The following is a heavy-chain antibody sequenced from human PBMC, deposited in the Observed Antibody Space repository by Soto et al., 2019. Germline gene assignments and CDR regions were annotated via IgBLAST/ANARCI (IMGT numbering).Heavy chain of an antibody. J-gene: IGHJ3*02. CDR1: GGSFSGYY. CDR2: INHSGST. CDR3: AGYCSSTSCYLQADAFDI. V-gene: IGHV4-34*01. D-gene: IGHD2-2*01. Sequence: QVQLQQWGAGLLKPSETLSLTCAVYGGSFSGYYWSWIRQPPGKGLEWIGEINHSGSTNYNPSLKSRVTISGDTSKNQFSLKLSSVTAADTAVYYCAGYCSSTSCYLQADAFDIWGQGTMVTVSS.